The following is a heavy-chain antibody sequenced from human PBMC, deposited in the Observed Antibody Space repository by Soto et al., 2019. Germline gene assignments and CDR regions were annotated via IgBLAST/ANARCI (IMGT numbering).Heavy chain of an antibody. Sequence: GASVKVSCKASGGTFSSYAISWVRQAPGQGLEWMGGIIPIFGTANYAQKFQGRVTITADESTSTAYMELSSLSSEDTAVYYCASYIAAAGYYYYYYGIDVWGQGTTVTVSS. J-gene: IGHJ6*02. CDR1: GGTFSSYA. CDR3: ASYIAAAGYYYYYYGIDV. D-gene: IGHD6-13*01. V-gene: IGHV1-69*13. CDR2: IIPIFGTA.